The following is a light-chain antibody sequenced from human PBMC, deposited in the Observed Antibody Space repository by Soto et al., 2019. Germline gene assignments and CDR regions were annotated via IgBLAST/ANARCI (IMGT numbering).Light chain of an antibody. CDR3: QQYANSPQT. CDR2: AAS. CDR1: QTVSSSY. J-gene: IGKJ1*01. V-gene: IGKV3-20*01. Sequence: EILLTQSPGTLSLSPGERATLSCRASQTVSSSYLAWYQQKHGQAPTLLIHAASTRATGIPDRFSGSGSGTDFTLTISRLEPEDFAVYYCQQYANSPQTFGQGTKVDIK.